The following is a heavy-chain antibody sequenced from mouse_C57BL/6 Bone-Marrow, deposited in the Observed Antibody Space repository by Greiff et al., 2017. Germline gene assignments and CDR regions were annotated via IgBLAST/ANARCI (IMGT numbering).Heavy chain of an antibody. CDR2: IDPSDSYT. J-gene: IGHJ2*01. D-gene: IGHD1-1*01. V-gene: IGHV1-50*01. CDR3: AREGAWTTEVGDY. CDR1: GYTFTSYW. Sequence: QVQLQQPGAELVKPGASVKLSCKASGYTFTSYWMQWVKQRPGQGLEWIGEIDPSDSYTNYNQKFKGKATLTVDTSSSTAYMHLSSLTAEGSAVYNCAREGAWTTEVGDYGGQGTTLTVSA.